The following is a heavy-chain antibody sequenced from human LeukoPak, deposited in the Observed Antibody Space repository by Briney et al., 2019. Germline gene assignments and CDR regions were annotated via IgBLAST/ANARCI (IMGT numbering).Heavy chain of an antibody. CDR1: GGSISGFY. Sequence: SETLSLTCSVSGGSISGFYWTWIRQPAGKGLEWIGRIYTSGGTNYNPSLKSRVTLSIDTSNNQFSLNLSSVTAADTAVYYCARGSITTVMDVWGQGTTVTVSS. J-gene: IGHJ6*02. CDR3: ARGSITTVMDV. CDR2: IYTSGGT. D-gene: IGHD3-16*01. V-gene: IGHV4-4*07.